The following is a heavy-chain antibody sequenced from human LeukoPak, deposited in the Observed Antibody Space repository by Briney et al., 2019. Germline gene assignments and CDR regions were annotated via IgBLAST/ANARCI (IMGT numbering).Heavy chain of an antibody. J-gene: IGHJ4*02. V-gene: IGHV3-30-3*01. CDR2: ISYDGSNK. CDR3: AASITMFDY. Sequence: GGSLRLSCAASGFTFSSYAMHWVRQAPGKGLEWVAVISYDGSNKYYADSVKGRFTISRDNSKNTLYLQMNSLRAEDTAVYYCAASITMFDYWGQGTLVTVSS. D-gene: IGHD3-10*01. CDR1: GFTFSSYA.